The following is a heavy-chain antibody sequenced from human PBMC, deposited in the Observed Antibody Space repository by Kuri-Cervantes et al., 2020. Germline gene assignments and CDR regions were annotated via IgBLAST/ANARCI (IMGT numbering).Heavy chain of an antibody. CDR3: ARGNDFWFRRTTNWFDP. V-gene: IGHV4-59*01. J-gene: IGHJ5*02. D-gene: IGHD3-3*01. CDR1: GGSISSYY. Sequence: SETLSLTCTVSGGSISSYYWSWIRQPPGKGLEWIGYIYYSGSTNYNPSLKSRVTISVDTSKNQFPLKLSSVTAADTAVYYCARGNDFWFRRTTNWFDPWGQGTLVTVSS. CDR2: IYYSGST.